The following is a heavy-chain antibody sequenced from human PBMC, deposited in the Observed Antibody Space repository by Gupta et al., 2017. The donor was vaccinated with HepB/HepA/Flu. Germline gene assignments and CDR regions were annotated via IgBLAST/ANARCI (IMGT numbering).Heavy chain of an antibody. CDR1: GGTINKYY. CDR2: VYYTGKT. D-gene: IGHD4-17*01. V-gene: IGHV4-59*08. CDR3: LRLDYVTFAPGYWYFDL. J-gene: IGHJ2*01. Sequence: QVQLQESGPGLVKPSETLSLTCTIPGGTINKYYWNWIQQSPGKGIQWIGWVYYTGKTKYNPSLQSRLTISLDASNSQFYLNLNSVTAADTSFYYCLRLDYVTFAPGYWYFDLWGRGRLVTFSS.